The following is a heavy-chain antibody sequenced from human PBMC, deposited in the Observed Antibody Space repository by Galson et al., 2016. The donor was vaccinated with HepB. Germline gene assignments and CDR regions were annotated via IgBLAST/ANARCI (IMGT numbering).Heavy chain of an antibody. CDR1: GFTFNNYG. CDR2: ISRSGDSR. V-gene: IGHV3-23*01. J-gene: IGHJ4*02. Sequence: SLRLSCAASGFTFNNYGMTWVRQAPGKGLEVVSSISRSGDSRDYADSVKGRFTISRGNSNNMLFLQMDSLRPDDTAVYYCAKRHEYCPPVGCSVDYWGQGTLVAVSS. D-gene: IGHD2/OR15-2a*01. CDR3: AKRHEYCPPVGCSVDY.